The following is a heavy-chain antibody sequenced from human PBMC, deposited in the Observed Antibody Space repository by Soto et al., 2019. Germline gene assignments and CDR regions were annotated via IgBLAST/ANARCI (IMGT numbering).Heavy chain of an antibody. J-gene: IGHJ4*02. CDR3: AKMTSKDIVVVPAAPPGY. Sequence: PGGSLRLSCAASGFTFSSYGMHWVRQAPGKGLEWVAVISYDGSNKYYADSVKGRFTISRDNSKNTLYLQMNSLRAEDTAVYYCAKMTSKDIVVVPAAPPGYWGQGTLVTVSS. V-gene: IGHV3-30*18. CDR1: GFTFSSYG. D-gene: IGHD2-2*01. CDR2: ISYDGSNK.